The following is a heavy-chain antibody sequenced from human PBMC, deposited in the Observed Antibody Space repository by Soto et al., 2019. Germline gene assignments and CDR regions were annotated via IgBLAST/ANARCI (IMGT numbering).Heavy chain of an antibody. V-gene: IGHV3-7*03. CDR1: GFTFSSYW. CDR2: IKQDGNDL. D-gene: IGHD3-10*01. J-gene: IGHJ6*03. CDR3: ARDEGYYYGSGSYGYYYMDV. Sequence: PGGSLRLSCAASGFTFSSYWMSWVRQAPEKGLEWVANIKQDGNDLYFVDSVKGRFTISRDNAKNSLYLHMSSLRAEDTAVYYCARDEGYYYGSGSYGYYYMDVWGKGTTVTVSS.